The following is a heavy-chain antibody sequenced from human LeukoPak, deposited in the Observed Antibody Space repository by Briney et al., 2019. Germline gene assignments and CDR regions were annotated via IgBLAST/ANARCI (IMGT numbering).Heavy chain of an antibody. V-gene: IGHV4-34*01. Sequence: PSEPLSLLCAVYGGFFRGQYWCCPRDPPGKGLEWIGQINHSGSTNYNPSLKSRVTISVDTSKNQFSLKLSSVTAADTAVYYCARESSRAFDIWGQGTMVTVSS. CDR3: ARESSRAFDI. CDR1: GGFFRGQY. J-gene: IGHJ3*02. CDR2: INHSGST.